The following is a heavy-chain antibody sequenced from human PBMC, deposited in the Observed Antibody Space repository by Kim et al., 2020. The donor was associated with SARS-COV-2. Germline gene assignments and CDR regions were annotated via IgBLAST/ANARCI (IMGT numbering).Heavy chain of an antibody. CDR3: ATLLRFLELGWFDP. Sequence: AQKFQGRVTMTEDTSTDTAYMELSSLRSEDTAVYYCATLLRFLELGWFDPWGQGTLVTVSS. J-gene: IGHJ5*02. V-gene: IGHV1-24*01. D-gene: IGHD3-3*01.